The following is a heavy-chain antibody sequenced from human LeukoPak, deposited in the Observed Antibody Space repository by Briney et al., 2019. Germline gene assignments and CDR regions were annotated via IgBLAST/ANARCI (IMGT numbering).Heavy chain of an antibody. CDR2: ISAYNGNT. Sequence: ASVKVSCKASGYTFTSYGISWVRQAPGQGLEWMGWISAYNGNTNYAQKLQGRVTMTTDRSTSTAYMELRSLRSDDTAVYYCARFFPAPGWLNYYYYGMDVWGQGTTVTVSS. CDR3: ARFFPAPGWLNYYYYGMDV. CDR1: GYTFTSYG. D-gene: IGHD3-22*01. J-gene: IGHJ6*02. V-gene: IGHV1-18*01.